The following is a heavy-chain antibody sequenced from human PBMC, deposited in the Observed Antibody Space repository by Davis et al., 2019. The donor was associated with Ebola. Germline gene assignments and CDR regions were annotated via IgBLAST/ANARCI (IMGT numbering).Heavy chain of an antibody. V-gene: IGHV3-30-3*01. CDR3: ARDGTVFGVVTFLDS. Sequence: GESLKISCAASGFTFSRYAVHWVRQAPGKGLEWVAVTSFDGSNNYYTDSVKGRFTVSTDDSKNTVYLQMNTLTAGDTAVYYCARDGTVFGVVTFLDSWGQGTLVTVSS. CDR2: TSFDGSNN. CDR1: GFTFSRYA. J-gene: IGHJ4*02. D-gene: IGHD3-3*01.